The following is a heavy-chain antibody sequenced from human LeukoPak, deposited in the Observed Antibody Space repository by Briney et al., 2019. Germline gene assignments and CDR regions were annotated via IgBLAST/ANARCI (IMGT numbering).Heavy chain of an antibody. V-gene: IGHV3-30*02. CDR1: RFIFKTYG. CDR3: ATITGPRDY. Sequence: GGSLRLSCTASRFIFKTYGIHWVRQAPGEGLEWVAFIPFEGHNRYYTDSVKGRFTVSRDNSMNTVHLQMESLRVDDTALYYCATITGPRDYWGQGARVTVS. D-gene: IGHD1-1*01. J-gene: IGHJ4*02. CDR2: IPFEGHNR.